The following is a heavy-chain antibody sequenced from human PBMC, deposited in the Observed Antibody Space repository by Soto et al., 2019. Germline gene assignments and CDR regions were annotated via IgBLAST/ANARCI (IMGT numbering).Heavy chain of an antibody. CDR1: GFTIRNYA. Sequence: EVQVLESGGDLVQPGGSLRLSCAASGFTIRNYAMSWVRQAPGKALEWVSGISGSSDRTYYADSVKGRFTISKDTSSNTLYLQMNSLRVEDTAVYHCEGSWTWGQGTMATVSS. CDR3: EGSWT. J-gene: IGHJ3*01. D-gene: IGHD5-12*01. CDR2: ISGSSDRT. V-gene: IGHV3-23*01.